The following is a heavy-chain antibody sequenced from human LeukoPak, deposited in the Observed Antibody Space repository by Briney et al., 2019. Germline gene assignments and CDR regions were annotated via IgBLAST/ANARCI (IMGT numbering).Heavy chain of an antibody. J-gene: IGHJ4*02. CDR1: GGSFSGYY. D-gene: IGHD6-19*01. V-gene: IGHV4-34*01. Sequence: SETLSLTCAVYGGSFSGYYWSWIRQPPGKGLERIGEINHSGSTNYNPSLKSRVTISVDTSKKQFSLKLSSVTAADTAVYYCARGPPYNSGWYGAYWGQGTLVTVSS. CDR3: ARGPPYNSGWYGAY. CDR2: INHSGST.